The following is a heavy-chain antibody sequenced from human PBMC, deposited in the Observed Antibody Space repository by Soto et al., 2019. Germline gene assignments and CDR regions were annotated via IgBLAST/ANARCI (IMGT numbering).Heavy chain of an antibody. CDR1: GYTFTGYY. J-gene: IGHJ6*02. D-gene: IGHD6-13*01. CDR3: ARADPSSSWNYYYYGMDV. V-gene: IGHV1-2*02. Sequence: ASVEVPCKASGYTFTGYYMHWVRQAPGQGLEWMGWINPNSGGTNYAQKFQGRVTMTRDTSISTAYMELSRLRSDDTAVYYCARADPSSSWNYYYYGMDVWGQGTTVTVSS. CDR2: INPNSGGT.